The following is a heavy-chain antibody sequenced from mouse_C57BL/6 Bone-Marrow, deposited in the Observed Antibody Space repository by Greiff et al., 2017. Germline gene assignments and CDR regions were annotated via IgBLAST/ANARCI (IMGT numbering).Heavy chain of an antibody. CDR1: GYSITSDY. CDR2: ISSSDST. CDR3: ARLIYYDYDEDAMDY. J-gene: IGHJ4*01. Sequence: EVQLVESGPGLAKPSQTLSLTCYVTGYSITSDYWNWIRTFPGNKLEYMGYISSSDSTYYNPSLNSRISITRDTSTNQYYLQLKSVTTEDTATDYCARLIYYDYDEDAMDYWGQGTSVTVSS. D-gene: IGHD2-4*01. V-gene: IGHV3-8*01.